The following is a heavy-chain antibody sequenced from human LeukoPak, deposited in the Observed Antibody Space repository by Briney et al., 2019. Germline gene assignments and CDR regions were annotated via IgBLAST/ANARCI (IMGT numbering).Heavy chain of an antibody. D-gene: IGHD3-10*01. J-gene: IGHJ5*02. Sequence: SETLSLTCTVSGYSITSAYYWGWIRQPPGKGLEWIGSFFLKGSTYYNPSLKSRVTISVDTSKNQFSLKLSSVTAADTAVYYCARGRGSGSYYNAPLLLNWFDPWGQGTLVTVSS. CDR3: ARGRGSGSYYNAPLLLNWFDP. CDR1: GYSITSAYY. V-gene: IGHV4-38-2*02. CDR2: FFLKGST.